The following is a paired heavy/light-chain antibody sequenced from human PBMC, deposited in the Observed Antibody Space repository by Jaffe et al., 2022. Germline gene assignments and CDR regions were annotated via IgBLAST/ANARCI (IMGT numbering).Heavy chain of an antibody. Sequence: EVQLLESGGDLVQPGGSLRLSCAASGFVFSSYAMSWVRQTPGKGLEWVSALTGSGDNTYYADSVKGRFTISRDNSKNTLYLQMNSLRAEDTAVYYCAKDSRYDFWSGYPNWLDPWGQGSLVTVSS. V-gene: IGHV3-23*01. D-gene: IGHD3-3*01. CDR2: LTGSGDNT. CDR1: GFVFSSYA. CDR3: AKDSRYDFWSGYPNWLDP. J-gene: IGHJ5*02.
Light chain of an antibody. J-gene: IGLJ2*01. CDR2: DVS. Sequence: QSALTQPASVSGSPGQSITISCTGTSSDVGGYNFVSWYQQHPGKAPKLMIYDVSNRPSGVSNRFSGSKSGNTASLTISGLQAEDEADYYCNSHTSSRIHMVFGGGTKLTVL. CDR3: NSHTSSRIHMV. V-gene: IGLV2-14*03. CDR1: SSDVGGYNF.